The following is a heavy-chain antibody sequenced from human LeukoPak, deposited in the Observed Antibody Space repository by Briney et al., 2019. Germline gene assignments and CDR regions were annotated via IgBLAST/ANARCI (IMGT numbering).Heavy chain of an antibody. CDR2: IYYSGST. J-gene: IGHJ6*03. D-gene: IGHD3-22*01. V-gene: IGHV4-59*01. CDR3: ARDLAYYYDSSGYNPWAMDV. Sequence: SETLSLTCTVSGGSISSYYWSWIRQPPGKGLEWIGYIYYSGSTNYNPSLKSRVTISVDTSKNQFSLKLSSVTAADTAVYYCARDLAYYYDSSGYNPWAMDVWGKGTTVTISS. CDR1: GGSISSYY.